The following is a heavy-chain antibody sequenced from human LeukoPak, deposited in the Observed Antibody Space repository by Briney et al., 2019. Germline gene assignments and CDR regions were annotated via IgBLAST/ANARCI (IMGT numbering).Heavy chain of an antibody. CDR3: ARGIRDYGDYYYMDV. V-gene: IGHV3-53*01. CDR1: GFTFSSNY. D-gene: IGHD4-17*01. CDR2: IYSGGST. Sequence: PGGSLRLSCAASGFTFSSNYMSWVRQAPGKGLEWVSVIYSGGSTYYADSVKGRFTISRDNSKNTLYLQMNSLRAEDTAVYYCARGIRDYGDYYYMDVWGKGTTVTVSS. J-gene: IGHJ6*03.